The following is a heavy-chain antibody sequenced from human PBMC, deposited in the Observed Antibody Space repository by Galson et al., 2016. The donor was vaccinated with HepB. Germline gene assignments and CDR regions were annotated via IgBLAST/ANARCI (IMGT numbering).Heavy chain of an antibody. CDR2: IRTKANSYAT. CDR3: ATGGSYSTNDPFDI. Sequence: SLRLSCAASGFTFSGSAIHWVRQASGKGLEWVGRIRTKANSYATTYAASVKGRFTISRDDSRNTAYLQMNSLKTEDTAVYYCATGGSYSTNDPFDIWGQGTMVTVSS. CDR1: GFTFSGSA. D-gene: IGHD1-26*01. V-gene: IGHV3-73*01. J-gene: IGHJ3*02.